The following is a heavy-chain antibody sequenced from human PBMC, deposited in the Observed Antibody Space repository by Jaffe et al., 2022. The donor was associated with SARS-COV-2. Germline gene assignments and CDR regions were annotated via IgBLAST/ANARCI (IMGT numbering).Heavy chain of an antibody. CDR3: AKDLVAVAGTGSWDTYGMDV. V-gene: IGHV3-30*18. J-gene: IGHJ6*02. CDR2: ISYDGSNK. Sequence: QVQLVESGGGVVQPGRSLRLSCAASGFTFSSYGMHWVRQAPGKGLEWVAVISYDGSNKYYADSVKGRFTISRDNSKNTLYLQMNSLRAEDTAVYYCAKDLVAVAGTGSWDTYGMDVWGQGTTVTVSS. CDR1: GFTFSSYG. D-gene: IGHD6-19*01.